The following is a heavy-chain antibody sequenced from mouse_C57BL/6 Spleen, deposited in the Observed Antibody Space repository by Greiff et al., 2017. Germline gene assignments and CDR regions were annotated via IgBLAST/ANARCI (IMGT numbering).Heavy chain of an antibody. CDR3: ARHYYGSSYRYFDV. CDR2: IDPSDSET. J-gene: IGHJ1*03. Sequence: QQSCKASGYTFTSYWMHWVKQRPIHGLEWIGNIDPSDSETHYNQKFKDKSTLTVDKSSSTAYMQLSSLTSEDSAVYYCARHYYGSSYRYFDVWGTGTTVTVSS. CDR1: GYTFTSYW. V-gene: IGHV1-52*01. D-gene: IGHD1-1*01.